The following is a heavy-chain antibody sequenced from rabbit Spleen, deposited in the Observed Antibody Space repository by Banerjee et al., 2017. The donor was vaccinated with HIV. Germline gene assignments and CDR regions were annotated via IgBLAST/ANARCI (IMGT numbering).Heavy chain of an antibody. CDR1: GFSFSSSYY. CDR2: IYAGSSGDT. Sequence: QEQLVESGGDLVKPEGSLTLTCTASGFSFSSSYYMCWVRQAPGKGLEWIACIYAGSSGDTYYASWAKGRFTISKTSSTTVTLQMTSLTAADTATYFCARETSSGWGVVSYYFNLWGPGTLVTVS. V-gene: IGHV1S45*01. CDR3: ARETSSGWGVVSYYFNL. J-gene: IGHJ4*01. D-gene: IGHD4-1*01.